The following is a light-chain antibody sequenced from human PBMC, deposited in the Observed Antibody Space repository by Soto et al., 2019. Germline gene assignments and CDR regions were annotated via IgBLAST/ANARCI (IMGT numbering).Light chain of an antibody. Sequence: EIVVTQSPATLSVSPGERATLSCRASQSISNNLAWYQQQPGQTPRLLIYGASTTATGIPARFSGSGTGTEFTLTISSLQSEDFAVYYCQESPRTLGQGTKVDIK. J-gene: IGKJ1*01. CDR2: GAS. CDR1: QSISNN. CDR3: QESPRT. V-gene: IGKV3-15*01.